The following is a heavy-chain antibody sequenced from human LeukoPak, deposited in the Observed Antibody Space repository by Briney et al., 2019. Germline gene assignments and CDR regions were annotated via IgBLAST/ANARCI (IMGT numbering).Heavy chain of an antibody. V-gene: IGHV4-59*01. D-gene: IGHD3-22*01. CDR3: ATDCCYYDNGDFIDVFDI. CDR2: INYSGRT. CDR1: GGSISTYY. J-gene: IGHJ3*02. Sequence: SETLSLTCSVSGGSISTYYWSWVRQPPGKGLEWIGYINYSGRTNANPPLKRRVPISVDTSKNQFPVRLSSVNAADKDVYYCATDCCYYDNGDFIDVFDIWGRGTMVTVSS.